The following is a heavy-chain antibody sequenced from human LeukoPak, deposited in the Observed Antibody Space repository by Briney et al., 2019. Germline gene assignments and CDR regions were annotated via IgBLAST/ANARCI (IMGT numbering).Heavy chain of an antibody. CDR1: GFTFSSYA. CDR3: ARDYGNRFDP. Sequence: GGSLRLSCAAYGFTFSSYAMHWVRQAPGKGLEWVAVISYDGSNKYYADSVKGRFTISRDNSKNTLYLQMNSLRAEDTAVYYCARDYGNRFDPWGRGTLVTVSS. J-gene: IGHJ5*02. V-gene: IGHV3-30-3*01. CDR2: ISYDGSNK. D-gene: IGHD3-16*01.